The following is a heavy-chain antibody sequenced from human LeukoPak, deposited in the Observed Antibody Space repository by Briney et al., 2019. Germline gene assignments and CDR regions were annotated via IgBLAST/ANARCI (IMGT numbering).Heavy chain of an antibody. Sequence: PGGSLRLSCAASGFTFSSYAMHWVRQAPGKGLEWVAVISYDGSNKYYADSVKGRFTISRDNSKNTLYLQMNSLRAEDTAVYYCAKGDSNYIFDYWGQGALVTVSS. V-gene: IGHV3-30-3*01. D-gene: IGHD4-11*01. CDR3: AKGDSNYIFDY. CDR2: ISYDGSNK. J-gene: IGHJ4*02. CDR1: GFTFSSYA.